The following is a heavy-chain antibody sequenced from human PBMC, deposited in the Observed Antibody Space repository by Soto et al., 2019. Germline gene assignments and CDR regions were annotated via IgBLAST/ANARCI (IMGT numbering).Heavy chain of an antibody. Sequence: SETLSLTCTVSGGSVSSSSYYWGWVRQPPGKGLEWIGSVYYSGSTYYNPSLESRVTISVDKSKNQFSLKLMSLSAADTAVYYCLSLEGLATIAYNFDNWGQGALVTVSS. D-gene: IGHD3-9*01. V-gene: IGHV4-39*01. J-gene: IGHJ4*02. CDR3: LSLEGLATIAYNFDN. CDR1: GGSVSSSSYY. CDR2: VYYSGST.